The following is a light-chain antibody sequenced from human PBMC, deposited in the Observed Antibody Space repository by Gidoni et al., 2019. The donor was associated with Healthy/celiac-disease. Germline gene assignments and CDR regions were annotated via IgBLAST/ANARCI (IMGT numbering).Light chain of an antibody. CDR3: LQDYNYPGT. CDR2: AAS. CDR1: QGIRND. J-gene: IGKJ1*01. Sequence: AIQITQSPSSLSASVADRVTITCRASQGIRNDLGWYQQKPGKAPKLLIYAASSLQSGVPSRFSGSGSGTDFTLTISSLQPEDFATYYCLQDYNYPGTFGQGTKVEIK. V-gene: IGKV1-6*01.